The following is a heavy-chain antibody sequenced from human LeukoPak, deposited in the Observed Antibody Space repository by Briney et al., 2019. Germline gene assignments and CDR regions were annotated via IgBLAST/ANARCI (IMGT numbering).Heavy chain of an antibody. V-gene: IGHV4-39*01. D-gene: IGHD6-19*01. Sequence: SETLSLTCTVSGGSISSSSYYWGWIRQPPGKGLEWSGSIYYSGSTYYNPSLKSRVTISVDTSTNQFSLKLSSVTAADTAVYYCAKHSGRQGYYFDYWGQGTLVTVSS. J-gene: IGHJ4*02. CDR1: GGSISSSSYY. CDR2: IYYSGST. CDR3: AKHSGRQGYYFDY.